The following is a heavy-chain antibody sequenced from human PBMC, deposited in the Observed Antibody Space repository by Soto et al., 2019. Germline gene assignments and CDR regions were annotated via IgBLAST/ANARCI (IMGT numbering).Heavy chain of an antibody. V-gene: IGHV3-7*01. D-gene: IGHD3-9*01. CDR1: AFDFGGSW. J-gene: IGHJ5*02. CDR3: ARGGIKLDFHP. Sequence: EVQLVEAGGGLVEPGESLRLSCAPSAFDFGGSWMSWVRQAPGRGLEWVANIMQDGNKKYYVGSVKGRCTIPRGNTQNALVLQQIRLRAEVTAVYYSARGGIKLDFHPWAQGTLVNVSS. CDR2: IMQDGNKK.